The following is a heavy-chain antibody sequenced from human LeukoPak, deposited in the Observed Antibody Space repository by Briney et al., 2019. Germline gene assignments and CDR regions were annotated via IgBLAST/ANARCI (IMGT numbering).Heavy chain of an antibody. V-gene: IGHV1-8*01. Sequence: ASVKVSCKASGYTFTSYDINWVRQATGQGLEWMGWMNPNSGNTGYAQKFQGRVTMTRNTCISTAYMELSSLRSEDTAVYYCARGISYYDSSGYVYYFDYWGQGTLVTVSS. D-gene: IGHD3-22*01. J-gene: IGHJ4*02. CDR3: ARGISYYDSSGYVYYFDY. CDR2: MNPNSGNT. CDR1: GYTFTSYD.